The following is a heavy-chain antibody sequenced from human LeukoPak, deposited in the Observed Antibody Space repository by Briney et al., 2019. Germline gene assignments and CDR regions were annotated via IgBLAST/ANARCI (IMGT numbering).Heavy chain of an antibody. J-gene: IGHJ4*02. CDR1: GGSFSGYY. Sequence: PSETLSLTCAVYGGSFSGYYWSWIRQPPGKGLEWIGEINHSGSTNYNPSLKSRVTISVDTSKNQFSLKLSSVTAADTAVYYCARGRYYDFWSGYFPRVHFDYWGQGTLVTVSS. CDR3: ARGRYYDFWSGYFPRVHFDY. CDR2: INHSGST. V-gene: IGHV4-34*01. D-gene: IGHD3-3*01.